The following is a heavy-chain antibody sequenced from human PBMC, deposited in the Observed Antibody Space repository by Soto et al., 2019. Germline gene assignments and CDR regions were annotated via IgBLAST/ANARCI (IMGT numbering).Heavy chain of an antibody. Sequence: PSETLSLTCTVSGGSVSSGSYYWSWIRQPPGKGLEWIGYIYYSGSTNYNPSLKRRVTISVDTSKNQFSRKLSSVTAADTAVYYGARVHGHWGQGTVVTVSS. V-gene: IGHV4-61*01. J-gene: IGHJ4*02. CDR2: IYYSGST. CDR1: GGSVSSGSYY. CDR3: ARVHGH.